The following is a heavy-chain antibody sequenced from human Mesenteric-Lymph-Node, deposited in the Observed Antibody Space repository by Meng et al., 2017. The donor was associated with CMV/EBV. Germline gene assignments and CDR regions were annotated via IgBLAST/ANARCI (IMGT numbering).Heavy chain of an antibody. D-gene: IGHD2-21*02. Sequence: CKASGYPFINFGITWVRQAPGRGLEWMGWIRCDNADTNYAQEVQNRITMTTDTSTRTASMELRSLTSDDTAVYYCARVAVTGTSAFDPWGQGTLVTVSS. CDR1: GYPFINFG. J-gene: IGHJ5*02. CDR3: ARVAVTGTSAFDP. V-gene: IGHV1-18*01. CDR2: IRCDNADT.